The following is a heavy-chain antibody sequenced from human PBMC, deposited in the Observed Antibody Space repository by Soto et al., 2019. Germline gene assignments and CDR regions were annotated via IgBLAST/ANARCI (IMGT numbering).Heavy chain of an antibody. D-gene: IGHD6-19*01. CDR1: GFTFSNFN. V-gene: IGHV3-30-3*01. J-gene: IGHJ4*02. CDR2: ISYDVTKT. CDR3: ARTTTVAGTPEFDY. Sequence: QVHLVESGGGVVQPGRSLRLSCAASGFTFSNFNLHWVRQAPGKGLQWVGLISYDVTKTHYADSVKGRFTISRDNSKNTLYLQIDSLRAEDTAVYYCARTTTVAGTPEFDYWGQGTLVTVSS.